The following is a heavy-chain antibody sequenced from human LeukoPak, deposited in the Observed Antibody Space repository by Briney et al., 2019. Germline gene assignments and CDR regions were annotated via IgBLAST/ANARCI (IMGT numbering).Heavy chain of an antibody. Sequence: PGGSLRLSCAASEFTFSSYALSWVRQAPGKGLEWVSAISGSGGSTYYADSVKGRFTISRDNSKNTLYLQMNSLRAEDTAVYYCAKETLSSGWYVNHPYFDYWGQGTLVTVSS. CDR1: EFTFSSYA. V-gene: IGHV3-23*01. CDR3: AKETLSSGWYVNHPYFDY. D-gene: IGHD6-19*01. CDR2: ISGSGGST. J-gene: IGHJ4*02.